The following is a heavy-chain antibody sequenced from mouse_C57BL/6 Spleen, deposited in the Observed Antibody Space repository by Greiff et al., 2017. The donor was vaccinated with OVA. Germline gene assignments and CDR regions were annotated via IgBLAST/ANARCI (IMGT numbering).Heavy chain of an antibody. CDR3: ASTLYGNSGAY. Sequence: VQLQQSGAELVRPGASVKLSCTASGFNIKDYYMHWVKQRPEQGLEWIGRIDPEDGDTGYAPKFQGKATMTADTSSNTAYLQRSSLKSEDTAVYYCASTLYGNSGAYRGQGRLVTLSA. CDR1: GFNIKDYY. CDR2: IDPEDGDT. V-gene: IGHV14-1*01. J-gene: IGHJ3*01. D-gene: IGHD2-1*01.